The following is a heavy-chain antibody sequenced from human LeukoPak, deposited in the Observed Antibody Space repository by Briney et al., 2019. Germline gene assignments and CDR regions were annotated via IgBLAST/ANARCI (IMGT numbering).Heavy chain of an antibody. CDR2: LYSGGST. D-gene: IGHD2-2*01. CDR3: ARMPSGLQSRGLDV. CDR1: GFILSVDY. Sequence: GGSLRLSCAASGFILSVDYMTWARQAPGKGLEWVSVLYSGGSTYYSAFVKGRFTISRDNSNNTVYLRMNTLRADDTALYFCARMPSGLQSRGLDVWGPGTTVTVSS. V-gene: IGHV3-66*01. J-gene: IGHJ6*02.